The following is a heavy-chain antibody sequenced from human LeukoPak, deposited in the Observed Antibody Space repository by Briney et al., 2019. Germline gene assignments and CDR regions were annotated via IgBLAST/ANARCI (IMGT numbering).Heavy chain of an antibody. CDR3: AREGRVDSAVVLFDY. V-gene: IGHV1-2*02. CDR2: INPNSGGT. D-gene: IGHD5-18*01. Sequence: ASVKVSCKASGYTFTGYYMHRVRQAPGQGLEWMGWINPNSGGTNYAQKFQGRVTMTRDTSISTAYMELRRLRSDDTAVYYCAREGRVDSAVVLFDYWGQGTLVTVSS. J-gene: IGHJ4*02. CDR1: GYTFTGYY.